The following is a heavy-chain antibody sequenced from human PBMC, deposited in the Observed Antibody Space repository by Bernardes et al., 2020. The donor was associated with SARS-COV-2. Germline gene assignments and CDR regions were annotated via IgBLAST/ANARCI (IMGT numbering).Heavy chain of an antibody. Sequence: GGSLRLSCAASGFTFSSYAMHWVRQAPGKGLEWVAVISYDGSNKYYADSVKGRFTISRDNSKNTLYLQMNSLRAEDTAVYYCARADSGSYFGGWDYWGQGTLVTVSS. V-gene: IGHV3-30-3*01. D-gene: IGHD1-26*01. J-gene: IGHJ4*02. CDR3: ARADSGSYFGGWDY. CDR1: GFTFSSYA. CDR2: ISYDGSNK.